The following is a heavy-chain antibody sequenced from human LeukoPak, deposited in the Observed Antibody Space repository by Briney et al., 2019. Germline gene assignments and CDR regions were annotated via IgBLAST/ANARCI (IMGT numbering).Heavy chain of an antibody. Sequence: GGSLRLSCAASGFTFSTYEVNWVRQAPGKGLEWISYISTSGTSIYYADSVKGRFTISRDNAKNSLYLQMNSLRAEDTAVYYCARGELSTVTIEYFQHWGQGTLVTVSS. J-gene: IGHJ1*01. CDR2: ISTSGTSI. CDR1: GFTFSTYE. D-gene: IGHD4-17*01. V-gene: IGHV3-48*03. CDR3: ARGELSTVTIEYFQH.